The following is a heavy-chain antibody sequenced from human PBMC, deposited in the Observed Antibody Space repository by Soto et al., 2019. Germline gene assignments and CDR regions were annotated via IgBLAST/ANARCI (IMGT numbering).Heavy chain of an antibody. CDR1: TGSFSGYY. Sequence: QVQLQQWGAGLLKPSETLSLTCAVYTGSFSGYYWSWIRQPPGKGLEWIGEIHPSGSAHYSVPLMGGVTISQDTTKNRVPRPLISVTAGDRAVNSWGRGQEQAKIGSWGPGPPVTVS. D-gene: IGHD1-1*01. V-gene: IGHV4-34*01. CDR3: GRGQEQAKIGS. CDR2: IHPSGSA. J-gene: IGHJ4*02.